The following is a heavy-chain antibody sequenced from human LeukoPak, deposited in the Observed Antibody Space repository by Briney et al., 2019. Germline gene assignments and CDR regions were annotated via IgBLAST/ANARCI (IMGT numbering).Heavy chain of an antibody. CDR2: FSGSGGTT. J-gene: IGHJ6*03. CDR3: ANGNRCTSPNCLGYYYFYMDV. CDR1: GSTFSSYA. V-gene: IGHV3-23*01. Sequence: GGSLRLSCAASGSTFSSYAMNWVRQAPGRGLEWVSGFSGSGGTTYYADSVKGRFTISRDKSKNTLYLQMNSLRAEDTAVYYCANGNRCTSPNCLGYYYFYMDVWGKGTTVTVSS. D-gene: IGHD2-8*01.